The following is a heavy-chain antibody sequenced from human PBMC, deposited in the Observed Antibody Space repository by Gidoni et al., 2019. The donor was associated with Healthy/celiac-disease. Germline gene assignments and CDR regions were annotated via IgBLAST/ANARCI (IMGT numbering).Heavy chain of an antibody. J-gene: IGHJ4*02. Sequence: GRFTISRDNSKNTLYLQMNSLRAEDTAVYYCARVQGARPNRYFDYWGQGTLVTVSS. D-gene: IGHD3-10*01. CDR3: ARVQGARPNRYFDY. V-gene: IGHV3-53*01.